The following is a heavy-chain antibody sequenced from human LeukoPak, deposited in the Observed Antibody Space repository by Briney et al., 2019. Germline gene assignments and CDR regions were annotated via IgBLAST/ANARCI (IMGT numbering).Heavy chain of an antibody. CDR1: GGSISSHY. J-gene: IGHJ4*02. CDR2: ISSGSTI. V-gene: IGHV3-11*04. D-gene: IGHD2-21*02. Sequence: LSLTCTVSGGSISSHYWSWIRQSPGKGLEWVSYISSGSTIYYSDSVRGRFTISRDNAKNSLYLQMNSLRAEDTAVYYCARVTHSGGDWRHDYWGQGTLVTVSS. CDR3: ARVTHSGGDWRHDY.